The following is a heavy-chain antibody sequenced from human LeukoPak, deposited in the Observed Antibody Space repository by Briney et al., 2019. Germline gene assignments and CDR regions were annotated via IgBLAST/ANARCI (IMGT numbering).Heavy chain of an antibody. J-gene: IGHJ4*02. V-gene: IGHV4-59*08. D-gene: IGHD6-13*01. Sequence: SETLSLTCIVSGGSISSYYWRWIRQPPGKGLEWIGYMSKSGSTNYNPSLQSRVTILVDTSKNQFSLKLSSATAADTAVYYCARHKGSSTWYPFDYWGQGTLVTVSS. CDR3: ARHKGSSTWYPFDY. CDR2: MSKSGST. CDR1: GGSISSYY.